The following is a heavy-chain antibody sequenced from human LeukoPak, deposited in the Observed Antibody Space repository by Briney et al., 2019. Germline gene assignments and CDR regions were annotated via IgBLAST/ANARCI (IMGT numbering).Heavy chain of an antibody. V-gene: IGHV1-24*01. CDR2: FDGDEGET. J-gene: IGHJ4*02. Sequence: ASVKVSCKVSGYTLTELSMHWVRQAPGKGLEWMGGFDGDEGETIYAQKFQGRVTMTEDTSTDTAYMELSSLRSEDTAVYYCAATLLTKGTTSENFDSWGQGTLVTVSS. CDR1: GYTLTELS. CDR3: AATLLTKGTTSENFDS. D-gene: IGHD4-11*01.